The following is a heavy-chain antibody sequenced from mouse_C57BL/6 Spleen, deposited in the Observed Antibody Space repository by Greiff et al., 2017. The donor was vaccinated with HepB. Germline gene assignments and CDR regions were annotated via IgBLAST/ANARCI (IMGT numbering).Heavy chain of an antibody. V-gene: IGHV1-9*01. Sequence: QVQLQQSGAELMKPGASVKLSCKATGYTFTGYWIEWVKQRPGHGLEWIGEILPGSGSTNYNEKFKGKATFTAYTSSNTAYMQLSSLTTEDSAIYYCARKDYGAWFAYWGKGTLVTVSA. CDR1: GYTFTGYW. CDR2: ILPGSGST. J-gene: IGHJ3*01. D-gene: IGHD2-4*01. CDR3: ARKDYGAWFAY.